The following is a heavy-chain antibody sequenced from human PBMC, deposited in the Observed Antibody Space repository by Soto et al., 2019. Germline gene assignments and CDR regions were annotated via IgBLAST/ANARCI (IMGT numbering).Heavy chain of an antibody. CDR2: ISYSGST. Sequence: QVQLQESGPGLVKPSQTLSLTCSISGASISSDDYYWSWFRQPPGKGLEWIGYISYSGSTYYNPSLKSRITISVDTSKTQFSLILSSVTAADTAVFYCAREVNNYYGMHVWGQGTTVTVSS. CDR1: GASISSDDYY. J-gene: IGHJ6*02. V-gene: IGHV4-30-4*01. CDR3: AREVNNYYGMHV.